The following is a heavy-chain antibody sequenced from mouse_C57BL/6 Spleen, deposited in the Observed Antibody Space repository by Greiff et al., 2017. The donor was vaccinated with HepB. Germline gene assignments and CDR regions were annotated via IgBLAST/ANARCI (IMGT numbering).Heavy chain of an antibody. CDR2: IWGVGST. CDR1: GFSLTSYG. V-gene: IGHV2-6*01. Sequence: VKLVESGPGLVAPSQSLSITCTVSGFSLTSYGVDWVRQSPGKGLEWLGVIWGVGSTNYNSALKSRLSISKDNSKSQVFLKMNSLQTDDTAMYYCASGREGFAYWGQGTLVTVSA. CDR3: ASGREGFAY. J-gene: IGHJ3*01.